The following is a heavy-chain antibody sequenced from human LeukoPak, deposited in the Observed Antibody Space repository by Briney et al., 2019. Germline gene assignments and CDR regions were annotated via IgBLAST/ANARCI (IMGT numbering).Heavy chain of an antibody. D-gene: IGHD5-18*01. CDR2: IYYSGST. Sequence: PSETLSLTCTVSGGSISSSSYYWGWIRQPPGKGLERIGSIYYSGSTYYNPSLKSRVTISVDTSKNQFSLKLSSVTAADTAVYYCARQDMPWIQLRVGYYFDYWGQGTLVTVSS. CDR3: ARQDMPWIQLRVGYYFDY. V-gene: IGHV4-39*01. J-gene: IGHJ4*02. CDR1: GGSISSSSYY.